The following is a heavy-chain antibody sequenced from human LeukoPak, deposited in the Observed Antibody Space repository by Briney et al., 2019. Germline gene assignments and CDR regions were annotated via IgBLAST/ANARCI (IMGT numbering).Heavy chain of an antibody. CDR1: GFTFSSYA. CDR3: AKCLEWLQCAFDY. V-gene: IGHV3-23*01. J-gene: IGHJ4*02. Sequence: GGSLRLSCAASGFTFSSYAMSWVRQAPGKGLEWVSAISGSGGSTYYADSLKGRFTISRDNSKNTLYLQMNSLRAEDTAVYYCAKCLEWLQCAFDYWGQGTLVTVSS. CDR2: ISGSGGST. D-gene: IGHD5-24*01.